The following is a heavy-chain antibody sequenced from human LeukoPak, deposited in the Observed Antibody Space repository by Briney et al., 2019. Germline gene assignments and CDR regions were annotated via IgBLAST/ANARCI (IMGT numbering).Heavy chain of an antibody. CDR1: GGSISSGSYY. V-gene: IGHV4-61*02. J-gene: IGHJ6*03. CDR2: IYTSGST. Sequence: SQTLSLTCTVSGGSISSGSYYWSWIRQPAGKGLEWIGRIYTSGSTNYNPSLKSRVTISVDTSKNQLSLKLSSVTAADTAVYYCARYGDYLSYYYMDVWGKGTTVTVSS. D-gene: IGHD4-17*01. CDR3: ARYGDYLSYYYMDV.